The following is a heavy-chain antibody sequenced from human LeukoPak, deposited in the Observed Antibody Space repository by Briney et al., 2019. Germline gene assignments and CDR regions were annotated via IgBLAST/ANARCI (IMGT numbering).Heavy chain of an antibody. Sequence: PGGSLRLSCAASGFTFSSYAMHWVRQAPGKGLEWVAVMSYDGSNKYYADSVKGRFTISRDNSKNTLYLQMNSLRAEDTAVYYCARGYMTTVTTTRSDYFDYWGQGTLVTVSS. V-gene: IGHV3-30*04. D-gene: IGHD4-17*01. CDR1: GFTFSSYA. CDR3: ARGYMTTVTTTRSDYFDY. J-gene: IGHJ4*02. CDR2: MSYDGSNK.